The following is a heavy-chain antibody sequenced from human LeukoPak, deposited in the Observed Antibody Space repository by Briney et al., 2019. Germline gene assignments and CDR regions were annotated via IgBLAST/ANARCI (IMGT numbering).Heavy chain of an antibody. CDR3: ARLYYYDSSGLDY. J-gene: IGHJ4*02. CDR1: GGSISSGDYY. CDR2: IYYSGST. D-gene: IGHD3-22*01. Sequence: SETPSLTCTVSGGSISSGDYYWSWIRQPPGKGLEWIGYIYYSGSTYYNPSLKSRVTISVDTSKNQFSLKLSSVTAADTAVYYCARLYYYDSSGLDYWGQGTLVTVSS. V-gene: IGHV4-30-4*08.